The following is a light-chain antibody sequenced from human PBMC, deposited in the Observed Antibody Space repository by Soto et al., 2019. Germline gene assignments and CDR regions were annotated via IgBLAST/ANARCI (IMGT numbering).Light chain of an antibody. J-gene: IGKJ2*01. CDR1: QSVGTT. CDR3: QQYKSWPQT. Sequence: IMMTQSPATLSVSPGERATLSCRASQSVGTTLAWYQQRPGQAPRLLIYRASARVTGIPARFSGSGSGTEFTLTISSLQSEDFAVYYCQQYKSWPQTFGQGTELEIK. V-gene: IGKV3-15*01. CDR2: RAS.